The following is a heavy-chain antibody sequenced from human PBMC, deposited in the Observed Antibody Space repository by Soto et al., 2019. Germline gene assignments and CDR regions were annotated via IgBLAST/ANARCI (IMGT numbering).Heavy chain of an antibody. CDR3: ARGDYGGNSRIDAFDI. Sequence: SETLSLTCTVSGGSISSYYWSWIRQPPGKGLEWIGYIYYSGSTNYNPSLKSRVTISVDTPKNQFSLKLSSVTAADTAVYYCARGDYGGNSRIDAFDIWGQGTMVTVSS. V-gene: IGHV4-59*01. D-gene: IGHD4-17*01. CDR1: GGSISSYY. J-gene: IGHJ3*02. CDR2: IYYSGST.